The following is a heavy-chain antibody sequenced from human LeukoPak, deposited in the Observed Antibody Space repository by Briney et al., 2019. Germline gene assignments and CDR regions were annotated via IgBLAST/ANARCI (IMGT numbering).Heavy chain of an antibody. Sequence: SETLSLTCTVSGGSISRYYWSWIRQPAGKGLEWIGRIYTSGSTNYNPSLKSRVTMSVDTSKNQFSLKLSSVTAADTAVYYCARDSTGYSSSYYYYYYYYMDVWGKGTTVTVSS. CDR1: GGSISRYY. CDR2: IYTSGST. V-gene: IGHV4-4*07. J-gene: IGHJ6*03. CDR3: ARDSTGYSSSYYYYYYYYMDV. D-gene: IGHD6-13*01.